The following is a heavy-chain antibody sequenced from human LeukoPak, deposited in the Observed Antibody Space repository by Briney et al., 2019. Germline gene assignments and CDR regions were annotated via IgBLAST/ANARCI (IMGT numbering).Heavy chain of an antibody. D-gene: IGHD3-22*01. V-gene: IGHV3-23*01. CDR3: AKHLFGRYDSSGYPIRRIDY. Sequence: PGGSLRLSCAASGFTFSSYEMSWVRQAPGKGLEWVSAISGSGGRTYYADSVKGRFTISRDNSKHTLYLQMHTLRAEDTAVYYCAKHLFGRYDSSGYPIRRIDYWGQGTLVTVSS. CDR1: GFTFSSYE. CDR2: ISGSGGRT. J-gene: IGHJ4*02.